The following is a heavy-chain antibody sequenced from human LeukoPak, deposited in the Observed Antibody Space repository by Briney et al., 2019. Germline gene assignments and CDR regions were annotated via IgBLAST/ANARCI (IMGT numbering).Heavy chain of an antibody. CDR3: AKDELGPGSGSYRNFDY. J-gene: IGHJ4*02. CDR1: GFTFSSYE. Sequence: GGSLRLSCTASGFTFSSYEMNWVRQAPGKGLEWVSYISSSGSTIYYADSVKGRFTISRDNSKNTLYLQMNSLRAEDTAVYYCAKDELGPGSGSYRNFDYWGQGTLVTVSS. V-gene: IGHV3-48*03. D-gene: IGHD3-10*01. CDR2: ISSSGSTI.